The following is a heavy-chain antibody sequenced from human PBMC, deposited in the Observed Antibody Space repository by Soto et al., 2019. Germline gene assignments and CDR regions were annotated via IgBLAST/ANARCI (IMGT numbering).Heavy chain of an antibody. CDR1: GGSISSYY. V-gene: IGHV4-59*01. J-gene: IGHJ6*02. CDR3: ARSRFLEWLSESAYYGMDV. D-gene: IGHD3-3*01. Sequence: PSETLSLTCTVSGGSISSYYWSWIRQPPGKGLEWIGYIYYSGSTNYNPSLKSRVTISVDTSKNQFSLKLSSVTAADTAVYYCARSRFLEWLSESAYYGMDVWGQGTTVTVS. CDR2: IYYSGST.